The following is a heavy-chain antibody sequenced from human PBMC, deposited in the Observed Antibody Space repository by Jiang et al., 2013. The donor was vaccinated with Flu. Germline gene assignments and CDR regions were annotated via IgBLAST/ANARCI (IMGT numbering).Heavy chain of an antibody. CDR3: ARHGLGFRTGYPNFDY. J-gene: IGHJ4*02. CDR1: GYSFTSYW. Sequence: GAEVKKPGESLKISCNGSGYSFTSYWIGWVRQMPGKGLEWVGTIYPGDSDTRYSPSFQGQVTFSADKSISTAYLQWSSLKASDTAMYYCARHGLGFRTGYPNFDYWGQGILVTVSS. CDR2: IYPGDSDT. D-gene: IGHD1-1*01. V-gene: IGHV5-51*01.